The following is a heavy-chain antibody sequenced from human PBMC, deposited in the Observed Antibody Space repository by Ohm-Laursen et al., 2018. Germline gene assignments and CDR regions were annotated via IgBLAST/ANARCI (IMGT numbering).Heavy chain of an antibody. CDR3: ATRRYYDGSGAFDI. CDR1: GFTFSSYW. Sequence: SLRLSCAASGFTFSSYWMHWVRQAPGKGLEWVSTISGNGVTTYYADSVKGRFTISKDNSKNTLYLQMNSLRAEDTAIYHCATRRYYDGSGAFDIWGQGTMVTVSS. CDR2: ISGNGVTT. J-gene: IGHJ3*02. V-gene: IGHV3-23*01. D-gene: IGHD3-22*01.